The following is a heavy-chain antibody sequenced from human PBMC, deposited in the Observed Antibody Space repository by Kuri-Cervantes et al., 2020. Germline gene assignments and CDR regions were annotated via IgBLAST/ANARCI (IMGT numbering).Heavy chain of an antibody. D-gene: IGHD6-19*01. CDR2: ISYDGSNK. CDR1: GFTFSSYG. V-gene: IGHV3-30*03. J-gene: IGHJ3*02. CDR3: ARDWGWFRDAFDI. Sequence: GESLKISCAASGFTFSSYGMHWVRQAPGKGPEWVAVISYDGSNKYYADSVKGRFTISRDNSKNTLYLQMNSLRAEDTAVYYCARDWGWFRDAFDIWGQGTMVTVSS.